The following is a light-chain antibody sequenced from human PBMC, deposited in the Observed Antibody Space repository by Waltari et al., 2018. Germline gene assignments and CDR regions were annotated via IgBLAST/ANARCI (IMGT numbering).Light chain of an antibody. CDR3: NSYTTKGTLVV. CDR2: DVS. CDR1: ASDIGNHNF. V-gene: IGLV2-14*03. Sequence: QSALTQPASVSASPGQSITISCTGTASDIGNHNFVSWYRQHPGKAPQLVIYDVSRRPSDISPRFPGSKSGTTASLTIFGLQPEDEADYYCNSYTTKGTLVVFGGGTKLTVL. J-gene: IGLJ3*02.